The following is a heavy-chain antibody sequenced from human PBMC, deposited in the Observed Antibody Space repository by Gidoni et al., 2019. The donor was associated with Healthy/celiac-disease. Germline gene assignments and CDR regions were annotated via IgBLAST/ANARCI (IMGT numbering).Heavy chain of an antibody. D-gene: IGHD5-18*01. CDR2: IRSKAYGGTT. Sequence: EVQLVESGGGLVKPGRSLRLSCTASGFTFGDYVMSWFRQAPGKGLEWVGFIRSKAYGGTTEYAASVKGRFTISRDDSKSIAYLQMNSLKTEETAVYYCTRGVVPTAMVGFDNWGQGTLVTVSS. CDR1: GFTFGDYV. CDR3: TRGVVPTAMVGFDN. V-gene: IGHV3-49*05. J-gene: IGHJ5*02.